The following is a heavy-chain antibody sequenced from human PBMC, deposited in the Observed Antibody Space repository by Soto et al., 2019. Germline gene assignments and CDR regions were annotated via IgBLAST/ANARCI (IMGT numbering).Heavy chain of an antibody. J-gene: IGHJ3*02. Sequence: GASVKVSCKASGDTFSFYTINWVRQAPGLGLEWMGRVNPILSMSNYAQKFQGRVTMTADKSTSTAYMELRSLRSEDTAVYYCARSSRWIQDGFAIWGQGTKVTVSS. D-gene: IGHD5-18*01. CDR3: ARSSRWIQDGFAI. V-gene: IGHV1-69*02. CDR2: VNPILSMS. CDR1: GDTFSFYT.